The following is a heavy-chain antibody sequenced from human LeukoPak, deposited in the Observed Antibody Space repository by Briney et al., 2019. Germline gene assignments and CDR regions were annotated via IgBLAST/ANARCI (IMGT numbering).Heavy chain of an antibody. V-gene: IGHV1-69*01. D-gene: IGHD3-3*01. J-gene: IGHJ6*02. Sequence: SVKVSCKASGGTLSSYAISWVRQAPGQGLEWMGGIIPIFGTANYAQKFQGRVTITADESTSTAYMELSSLRSEDTAVYYCASRITIFGVDPALYYYGMDVWGQGTTVTVSS. CDR1: GGTLSSYA. CDR2: IIPIFGTA. CDR3: ASRITIFGVDPALYYYGMDV.